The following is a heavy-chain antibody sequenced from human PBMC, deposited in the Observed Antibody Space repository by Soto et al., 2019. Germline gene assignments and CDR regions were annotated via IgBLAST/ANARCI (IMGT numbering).Heavy chain of an antibody. CDR1: GGSFSGYY. J-gene: IGHJ4*02. V-gene: IGHV4-34*01. Sequence: SETLSLTCAVYGGSFSGYYWSWIRQPPGKGLEWIGEINHSGSTNYNPSLKSRVTISVDTSKNQFSLKLSSVTAADTAVYYCARGSGFWSGYYKRKFDYWGQGTLVTVSS. CDR2: INHSGST. D-gene: IGHD3-3*01. CDR3: ARGSGFWSGYYKRKFDY.